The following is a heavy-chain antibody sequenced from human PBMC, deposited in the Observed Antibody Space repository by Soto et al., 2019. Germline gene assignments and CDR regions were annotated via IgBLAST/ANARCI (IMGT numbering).Heavy chain of an antibody. J-gene: IGHJ4*02. D-gene: IGHD1-26*01. CDR2: IWYDGSHK. CDR3: ARAVGPFDY. V-gene: IGHV3-33*01. Sequence: QVQLVESGGGVVQPGRSLRLSCAASGFTFSTYGMHWVRQAPGTGLEWVAVIWYDGSHKDYADSVKGRFTISRDNSKNTLYLQMNRLRVEDKGVYYCARAVGPFDYWGQGTLVAVSS. CDR1: GFTFSTYG.